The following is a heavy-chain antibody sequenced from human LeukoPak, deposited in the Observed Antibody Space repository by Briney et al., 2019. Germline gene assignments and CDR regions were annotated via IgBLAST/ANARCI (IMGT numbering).Heavy chain of an antibody. D-gene: IGHD6-19*01. J-gene: IGHJ6*03. CDR3: ARGSSVAVLIHFYFYMDV. V-gene: IGHV1-2*02. CDR1: GYTFTGYY. CDR2: IKPNSGGT. Sequence: ASVKVSCKASGYTFTGYYMHWVRQAPGQGLEWMGWIKPNSGGTNYAQKFQGRVTMTRDTSISTAYMELSRLRSDDTALYYCARGSSVAVLIHFYFYMDVWDKGTTVTVSS.